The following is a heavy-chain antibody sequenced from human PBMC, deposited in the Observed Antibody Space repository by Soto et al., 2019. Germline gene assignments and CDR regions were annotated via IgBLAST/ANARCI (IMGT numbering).Heavy chain of an antibody. CDR3: AAEPLTYDILTGYYATDGY. J-gene: IGHJ4*02. D-gene: IGHD3-9*01. CDR1: GSTSSSYA. V-gene: IGHV3-23*01. Sequence: HPGGSLRLSCAASGSTSSSYAMSWVRQAPGKGMEWVSAISGSGCSTYYADSVKGRFTISRDNSKNTLYLQMNSLRAEDTAVYYRAAEPLTYDILTGYYATDGYWGQGT. CDR2: ISGSGCST.